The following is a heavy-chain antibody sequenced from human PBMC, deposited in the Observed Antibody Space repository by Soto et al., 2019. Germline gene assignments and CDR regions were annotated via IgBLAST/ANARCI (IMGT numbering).Heavy chain of an antibody. J-gene: IGHJ4*02. CDR3: AIEAE. CDR2: ISRSGSTT. V-gene: IGHV3-48*03. CDR1: GFTCIIYE. Sequence: EVQLAESGGGLVQPGGSLRLSCAASGFTCIIYEMNWVRQAPGKGLQWVSYISRSGSTTYYADSVKGRFTISRDNANNSLYRQMNSLHAEDTALYSFAIEAEWGQVTLVTVAS.